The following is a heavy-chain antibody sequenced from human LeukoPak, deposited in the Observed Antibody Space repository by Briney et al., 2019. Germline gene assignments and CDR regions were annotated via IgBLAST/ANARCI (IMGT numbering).Heavy chain of an antibody. CDR3: ARVMYSSSWAFDY. CDR1: GGSFSGYY. Sequence: SETLSLTCAVYGGSFSGYYWSWIRQPPGKGLEWIGEINHSGSTNYNPSLKSRVTISVGTSKNQFSLKLSSVTAADTAVYYCARVMYSSSWAFDYWGQGTLVTASS. V-gene: IGHV4-34*01. J-gene: IGHJ4*02. D-gene: IGHD6-13*01. CDR2: INHSGST.